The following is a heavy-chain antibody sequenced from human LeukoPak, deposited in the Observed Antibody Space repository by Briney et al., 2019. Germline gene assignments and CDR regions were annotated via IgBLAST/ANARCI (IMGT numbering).Heavy chain of an antibody. CDR2: IWYDGSNK. CDR3: AKDLNQLLDY. Sequence: GRSLRLSCAASGFTFSSYGMHWVRQAPGKGLEWVAVIWYDGSNKYYADSVKGRFTISRDNSKNTLYLQVNSLRAEDTAVYYCAKDLNQLLDYWGQGTLVTVSS. J-gene: IGHJ4*02. CDR1: GFTFSSYG. V-gene: IGHV3-33*06. D-gene: IGHD2-2*01.